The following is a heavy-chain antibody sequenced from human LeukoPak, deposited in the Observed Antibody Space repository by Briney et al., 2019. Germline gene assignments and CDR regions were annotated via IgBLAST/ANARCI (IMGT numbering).Heavy chain of an antibody. CDR2: IYYSGST. CDR3: AREGQSFDY. Sequence: SETLSLTCTVSGDSISSYYWSWIRQPPGKGLEWIGYIYYSGSTNYNPSLKSRVTISVDTSKNQFSLKLSSVTAADTAVYYCAREGQSFDYWGQGTLVTVSS. CDR1: GDSISSYY. V-gene: IGHV4-59*01. J-gene: IGHJ4*02.